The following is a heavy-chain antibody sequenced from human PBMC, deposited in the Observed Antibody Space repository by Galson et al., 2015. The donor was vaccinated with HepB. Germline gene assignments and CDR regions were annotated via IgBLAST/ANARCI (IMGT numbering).Heavy chain of an antibody. CDR2: ISGSGGST. D-gene: IGHD3-3*01. V-gene: IGHV3-23*01. CDR1: GFTFSSYA. J-gene: IGHJ4*02. CDR3: AKDNYDFWSGYFDY. Sequence: SLRLSCAASGFTFSSYAMSWVRQAPGKGLEWVSAISGSGGSTYYADSVKGRFTLSRDNSKNTLYLQMNSLRAEDTAVYSCAKDNYDFWSGYFDYWGQGTLVTVSS.